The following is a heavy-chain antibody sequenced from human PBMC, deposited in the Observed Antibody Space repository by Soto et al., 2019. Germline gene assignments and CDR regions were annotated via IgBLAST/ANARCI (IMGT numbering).Heavy chain of an antibody. V-gene: IGHV1-46*01. CDR3: AREGSYYFDSRIDY. D-gene: IGHD3-10*01. J-gene: IGHJ4*02. Sequence: QVVLVQSGAEVKRPGDSVTVSCKAPEYTFANHFMHWVRQAPGQGLELMGIINPYGGSATYTQKFQVRVTVPRDPSTSTLYLVLSSLTSADTAVYYCAREGSYYFDSRIDYWGQGTLVTVSS. CDR2: INPYGGSA. CDR1: EYTFANHF.